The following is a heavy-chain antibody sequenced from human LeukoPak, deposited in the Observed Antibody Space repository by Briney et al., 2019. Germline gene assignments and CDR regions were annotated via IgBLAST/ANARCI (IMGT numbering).Heavy chain of an antibody. Sequence: GGSLRLSCAASGFTFSTYSMNWVRQAPGKGLEWVSSISSSSSYIYYSDSVKGRFTISRDNAKNSLYLQMNSPRAEDTAVYYCARDWGSYRYTLYYLDYWGQGTLVTVSS. CDR3: ARDWGSYRYTLYYLDY. D-gene: IGHD3-16*02. V-gene: IGHV3-21*01. CDR2: ISSSSSYI. CDR1: GFTFSTYS. J-gene: IGHJ4*02.